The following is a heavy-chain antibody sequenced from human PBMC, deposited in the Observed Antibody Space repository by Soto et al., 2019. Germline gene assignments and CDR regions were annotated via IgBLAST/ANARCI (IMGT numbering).Heavy chain of an antibody. CDR1: GGTFSSYA. J-gene: IGHJ6*02. CDR2: IIPILGTA. CDR3: ARDLTAANYYYYGMDV. V-gene: IGHV1-69*10. Sequence: SVKVSCKASGGTFSSYAISWVRQAPGQGLEWMGGIIPILGTANYAQKFQGRVTITADKSTSTAYMELSSLRSEDTAVYYCARDLTAANYYYYGMDVWGQGTTVTVSS. D-gene: IGHD2-2*01.